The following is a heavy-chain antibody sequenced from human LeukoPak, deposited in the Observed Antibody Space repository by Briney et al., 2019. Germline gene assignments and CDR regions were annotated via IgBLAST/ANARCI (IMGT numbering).Heavy chain of an antibody. CDR1: GFTFSSYG. CDR2: ISGSGGST. J-gene: IGHJ6*03. CDR3: ARDPYSGGYGAYYYYYMDL. V-gene: IGHV3-23*01. D-gene: IGHD5-12*01. Sequence: GGSLRLSCAASGFTFSSYGMSWVRQAPGKGLEWVSAISGSGGSTYYADSVKGRFTISRDNSKNTLYLQMNSLRDEDTAVYYCARDPYSGGYGAYYYYYMDLWGKGTTVTVSS.